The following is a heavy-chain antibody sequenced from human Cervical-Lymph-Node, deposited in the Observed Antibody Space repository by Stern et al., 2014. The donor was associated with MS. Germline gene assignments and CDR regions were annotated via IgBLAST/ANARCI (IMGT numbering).Heavy chain of an antibody. CDR1: GDSISSGAYY. D-gene: IGHD6-6*01. CDR2: IFYTASN. Sequence: QVQLQESGPGLVKPSQTLSLTCTVSGDSISSGAYYWSWIRQTPGKGLEWMGIIFYTASNYYKPSLNRLLTISVDTSKNTFSLKLNSVTAADTAVYYCVRGRSIFDSWGQGTLVAVSS. J-gene: IGHJ4*02. V-gene: IGHV4-30-4*01. CDR3: VRGRSIFDS.